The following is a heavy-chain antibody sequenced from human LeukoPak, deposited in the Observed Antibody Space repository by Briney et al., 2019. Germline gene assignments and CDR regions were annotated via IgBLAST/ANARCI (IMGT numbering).Heavy chain of an antibody. Sequence: SETLSLTCTVSGGSISSYYWGWIRQPPGKGLEWIGSIYHSGSTYYNPSLKSRVTISVDTSKNQFSLKLSSVTAADTAVYYCARDATVTTRAFDIWGQGTMVTVSS. D-gene: IGHD4-17*01. CDR1: GGSISSYY. CDR2: IYHSGST. CDR3: ARDATVTTRAFDI. J-gene: IGHJ3*02. V-gene: IGHV4-38-2*02.